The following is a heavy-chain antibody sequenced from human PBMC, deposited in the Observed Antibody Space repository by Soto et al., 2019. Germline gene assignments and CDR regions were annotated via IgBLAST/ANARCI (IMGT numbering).Heavy chain of an antibody. CDR1: GGTFSSYA. Sequence: QVQLVQSGAEVKKPGSSVKVSCKASGGTFSSYAISWVRQAPGQGLEWMGGIIPIFGTANYAQKFQGRVTITADESPSTAYMELSCLRSEDTAVYYCARSYYYDSSGYYSQPLYNAFDIWGQGTMVTVSS. CDR2: IIPIFGTA. CDR3: ARSYYYDSSGYYSQPLYNAFDI. V-gene: IGHV1-69*01. D-gene: IGHD3-22*01. J-gene: IGHJ3*02.